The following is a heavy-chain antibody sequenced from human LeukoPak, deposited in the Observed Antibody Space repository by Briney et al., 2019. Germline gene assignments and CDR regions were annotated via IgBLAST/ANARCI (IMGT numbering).Heavy chain of an antibody. Sequence: ASVKVSCKASGYTFTGYYMRWVRQAPGQGLEWMGWINPNSGGTNYAQKFQGRVTMARDTSISTAYMELSRLRSDDTAVYYCARDSGSYQHDYWGQGTLVTVSS. J-gene: IGHJ4*02. CDR3: ARDSGSYQHDY. V-gene: IGHV1-2*02. CDR1: GYTFTGYY. CDR2: INPNSGGT. D-gene: IGHD1-26*01.